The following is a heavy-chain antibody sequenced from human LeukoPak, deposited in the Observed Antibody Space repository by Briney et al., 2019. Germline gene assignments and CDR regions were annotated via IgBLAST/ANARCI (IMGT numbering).Heavy chain of an antibody. J-gene: IGHJ6*02. Sequence: SVKVSCKASGGTFSSYAISWVRQAPGQGLEWMGGIIPIFGTANYAQKFQGRVTITADESTSTAYMELSSLGSEDTAVYYCASNDRGYCSGGSCYSGLWDYYGMDVWGQGTTVTVSS. V-gene: IGHV1-69*01. CDR1: GGTFSSYA. CDR2: IIPIFGTA. CDR3: ASNDRGYCSGGSCYSGLWDYYGMDV. D-gene: IGHD2-15*01.